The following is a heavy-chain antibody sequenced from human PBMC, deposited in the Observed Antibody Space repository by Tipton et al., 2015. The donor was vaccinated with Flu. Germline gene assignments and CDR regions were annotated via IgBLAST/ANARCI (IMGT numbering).Heavy chain of an antibody. CDR2: IYDSGNT. CDR1: GASISTYY. J-gene: IGHJ5*02. D-gene: IGHD2/OR15-2a*01. V-gene: IGHV4-59*01. Sequence: LRLSCTVSGASISTYYWTWIRQTPEKGLEWIGHIYDSGNTDYSPSLKSRVTISLDTSKNQFSLELTSMTAADTAVYYCARVNRSWLVPWGQGTLVTVSS. CDR3: ARVNRSWLVP.